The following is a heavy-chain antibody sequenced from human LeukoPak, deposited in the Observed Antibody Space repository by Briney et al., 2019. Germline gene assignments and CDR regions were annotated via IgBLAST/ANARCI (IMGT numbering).Heavy chain of an antibody. CDR1: GGSISSYY. CDR3: ASSPLYDILTGNYRPAYYFDY. Sequence: SETLSLTCTVSGGSISSYYWNWIRQPAGKGLEWIGRIYPNGGTNYTPSLKSRVTMSVDTSKNQFSLKLSSVTAADTAVYYCASSPLYDILTGNYRPAYYFDYWGQGTLLTVSS. CDR2: IYPNGGT. V-gene: IGHV4-4*07. J-gene: IGHJ4*02. D-gene: IGHD3-9*01.